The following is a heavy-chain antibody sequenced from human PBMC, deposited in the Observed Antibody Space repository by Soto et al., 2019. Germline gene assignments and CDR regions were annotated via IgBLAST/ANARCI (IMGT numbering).Heavy chain of an antibody. CDR3: AREGPDYDILTGYSANFDY. CDR2: INAGNGNT. CDR1: GYTFTSYA. J-gene: IGHJ4*02. D-gene: IGHD3-9*01. V-gene: IGHV1-3*01. Sequence: GASVKVSCKASGYTFTSYAMHWVRQAPGQRLEWMGWINAGNGNTKYSQKFQGRVTITRDTSASTAYMELSSLRSEDTAVYYCAREGPDYDILTGYSANFDYWGQGTLVTVSS.